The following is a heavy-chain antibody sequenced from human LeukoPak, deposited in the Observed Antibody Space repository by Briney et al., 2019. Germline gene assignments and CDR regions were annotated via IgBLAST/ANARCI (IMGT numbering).Heavy chain of an antibody. J-gene: IGHJ4*02. CDR3: ARAGSGYYSGGDY. CDR1: GGSISSYY. CDR2: IYYSGST. V-gene: IGHV4-59*01. Sequence: PSETLSLTCTVSGGSISSYYWSWIRQPPGKGLEWIGYIYYSGSTNYNPSLKSRVTISVDTSKNQFSLKLSSVTAADTAVYYCARAGSGYYSGGDYWGQGTLVTVSS. D-gene: IGHD3-22*01.